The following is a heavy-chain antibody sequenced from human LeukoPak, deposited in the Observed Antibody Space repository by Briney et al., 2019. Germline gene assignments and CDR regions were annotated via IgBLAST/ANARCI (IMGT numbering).Heavy chain of an antibody. CDR2: ISSGSTYI. CDR1: EFTFSTYS. D-gene: IGHD3-10*01. J-gene: IGHJ4*02. CDR3: ARDYYASGGFDY. Sequence: GGSLRLSCAASEFTFSTYSMNWVRQAPGKGLEWVSSISSGSTYIYYADSVKGRFTISRDNAKNSLYLQMNSLRAEDTAVYYCARDYYASGGFDYWGQGTLVTVSS. V-gene: IGHV3-21*01.